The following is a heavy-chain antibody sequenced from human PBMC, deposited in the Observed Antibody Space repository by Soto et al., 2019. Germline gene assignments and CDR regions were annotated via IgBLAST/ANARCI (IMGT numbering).Heavy chain of an antibody. J-gene: IGHJ5*02. Sequence: GASVKVSCKASGYTFISYGIHWVRQAPGQRLEWMGWINAYNGNTKYSQKFQDRVTFTRDTSASTAYMELSSLTSGDAAVYYCARDLDDILTGPSFDPWGQGTLVTVS. CDR1: GYTFISYG. CDR2: INAYNGNT. D-gene: IGHD3-9*01. V-gene: IGHV1-3*01. CDR3: ARDLDDILTGPSFDP.